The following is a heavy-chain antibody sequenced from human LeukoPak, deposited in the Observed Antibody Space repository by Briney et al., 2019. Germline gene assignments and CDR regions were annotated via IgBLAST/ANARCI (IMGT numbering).Heavy chain of an antibody. V-gene: IGHV4-39*01. CDR3: AGLEVTDINAFDI. D-gene: IGHD2-21*02. CDR2: VYYSGTT. CDR1: GGSISSSSYC. Sequence: PSETLSLTCTVSGGSISSSSYCWGWIRQPPGKGLEWIGSVYYSGTTYFNPSLKSRVTISVDTSKNQFSLKLSPVTAADTAVYYCAGLEVTDINAFDIWGRGTMVTVSS. J-gene: IGHJ3*02.